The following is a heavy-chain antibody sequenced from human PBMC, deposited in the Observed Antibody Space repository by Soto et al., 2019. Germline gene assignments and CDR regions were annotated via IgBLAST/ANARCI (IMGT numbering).Heavy chain of an antibody. CDR2: ISSDGSST. CDR1: GFAFSNYW. CDR3: ARVRYCSDNSCYSWFDY. V-gene: IGHV3-74*01. Sequence: GGSLRLSGVASGFAFSNYWMHWVRQAPGKGLEWVSRISSDGSSTTYADSVKGRFTISRDNAENSLHLQMNSLRAEDTAVYYCARVRYCSDNSCYSWFDYWGQGP. J-gene: IGHJ4*02. D-gene: IGHD2-15*01.